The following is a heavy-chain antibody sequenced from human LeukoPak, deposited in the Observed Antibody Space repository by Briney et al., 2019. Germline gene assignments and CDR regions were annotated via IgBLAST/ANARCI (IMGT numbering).Heavy chain of an antibody. J-gene: IGHJ4*02. V-gene: IGHV1-3*01. CDR1: GYTFTSYA. CDR2: INAGNGNT. CDR3: ARPGIAAAGRFDY. Sequence: ASVKVSCKASGYTFTSYAMHWVRQAPGQRLEWMGWINAGNGNTKYSQKFQGRVTITADKSTSTAYMELSSLRSEDTAVYYCARPGIAAAGRFDYWGQGTLVTVSS. D-gene: IGHD6-13*01.